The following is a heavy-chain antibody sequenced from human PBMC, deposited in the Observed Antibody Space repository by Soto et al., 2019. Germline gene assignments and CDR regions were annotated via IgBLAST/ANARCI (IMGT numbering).Heavy chain of an antibody. CDR2: ISYDGSNK. J-gene: IGHJ1*01. CDR3: CGGSPGEYFQH. V-gene: IGHV3-30-3*01. D-gene: IGHD2-15*01. Sequence: GGSLRLSCAASGFTFSSYAMHWVRQAPGKGLEWVAVISYDGSNKYYADSVKGRFTISRDNSKNTLYLQMNSLRAEDTAVYYCCGGSPGEYFQHWGQGTLVTVSS. CDR1: GFTFSSYA.